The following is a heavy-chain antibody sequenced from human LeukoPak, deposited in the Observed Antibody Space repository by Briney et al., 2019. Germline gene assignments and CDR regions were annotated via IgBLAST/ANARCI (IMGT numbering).Heavy chain of an antibody. CDR2: IYTSGST. CDR1: GGSISSYY. V-gene: IGHV4-4*07. D-gene: IGHD2-15*01. J-gene: IGHJ5*02. CDR3: ARAGYCSGGSCYSRGHWFDP. Sequence: SETLSLTCTVSGGSISSYYWSWIRQPAGKGLEWIGRIYTSGSTNYNPSLKSRVTMSVGTSKNQFSLKLSSVTAADTAVYYCARAGYCSGGSCYSRGHWFDPWGQGTLVTVSS.